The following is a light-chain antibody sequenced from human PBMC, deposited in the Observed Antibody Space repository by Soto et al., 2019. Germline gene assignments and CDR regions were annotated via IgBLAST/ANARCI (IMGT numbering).Light chain of an antibody. CDR2: AAS. V-gene: IGKV1-39*01. CDR3: QQSYNTPLT. J-gene: IGKJ4*01. Sequence: DLQMTQSPSSLSASVGDRVTITCRASQSISSSLNWYQQKPGKAPKLLIYAASNLQSGVPSRFSGSGSGTDFTLTISSLQPEDFATYYCQQSYNTPLTFGGGTKVEIK. CDR1: QSISSS.